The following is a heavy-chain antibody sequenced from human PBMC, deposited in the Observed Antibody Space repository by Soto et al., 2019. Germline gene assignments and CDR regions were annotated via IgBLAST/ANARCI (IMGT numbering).Heavy chain of an antibody. J-gene: IGHJ4*02. CDR1: GFTFSDYY. CDR2: ISSSSSYT. V-gene: IGHV3-11*05. D-gene: IGHD5-12*01. Sequence: QVQLVESGGGLVKPGGSLRLSCAASGFTFSDYYMSWIRQAPGKGLEWVSYISSSSSYTHYADSVKGRFTISRDNAKNSLYLQMNNLRAEDTAVYYLGRDQRRYSGYDYVDYWGQGTLGTVSS. CDR3: GRDQRRYSGYDYVDY.